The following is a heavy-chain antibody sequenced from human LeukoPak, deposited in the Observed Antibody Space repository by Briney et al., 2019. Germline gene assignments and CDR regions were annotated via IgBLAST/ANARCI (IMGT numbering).Heavy chain of an antibody. Sequence: PGGSVRLSCAASGFNVSNNYMNWVRQAPGRGLEWVANIKYDGREKYYVDSVKGRFTISRDNAKNSLYLQMNSLRAEDTAIYYCARDHSEPGVFFDYWGQGTLVTVSS. CDR1: GFNVSNNY. CDR3: ARDHSEPGVFFDY. J-gene: IGHJ4*02. CDR2: IKYDGREK. D-gene: IGHD1-14*01. V-gene: IGHV3-7*05.